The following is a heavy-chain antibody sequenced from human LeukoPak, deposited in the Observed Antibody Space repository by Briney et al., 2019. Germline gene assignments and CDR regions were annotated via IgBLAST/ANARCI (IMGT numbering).Heavy chain of an antibody. CDR3: ATSLRYFDSFTPFDY. V-gene: IGHV1-24*01. CDR1: GYTLTELS. D-gene: IGHD3-9*01. CDR2: FDPEDGET. Sequence: ASVKVSCKGSGYTLTELSMHSVRQAPGKGLEWMGGFDPEDGETIYAQKFQGRVTMTEHTSTDTAYMELSSLRSEDTAVYYCATSLRYFDSFTPFDYCGQGTLVTVSS. J-gene: IGHJ4*02.